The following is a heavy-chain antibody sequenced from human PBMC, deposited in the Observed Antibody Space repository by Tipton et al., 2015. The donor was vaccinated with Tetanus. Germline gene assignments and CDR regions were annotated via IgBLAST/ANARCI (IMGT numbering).Heavy chain of an antibody. J-gene: IGHJ4*02. CDR1: GYTFTDFY. CDR3: ARSFFRVGAFNYFDF. Sequence: QLVQSGAEVKKPGASVKVSCKASGYTFTDFYTHWVRQAPGHGLEWMGWINRDRGVTVYAQQFQVRMTMTRDPSISTAYMDLSRLKSGDAAVYYCARSFFRVGAFNYFDFWGRGSLVTVSS. D-gene: IGHD3-3*01. V-gene: IGHV1-2*02. CDR2: INRDRGVT.